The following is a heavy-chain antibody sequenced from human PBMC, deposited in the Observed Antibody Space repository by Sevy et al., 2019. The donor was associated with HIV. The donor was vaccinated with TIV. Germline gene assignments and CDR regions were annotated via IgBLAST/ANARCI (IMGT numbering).Heavy chain of an antibody. Sequence: GGSLRLSCAASRFTFSTYAIHWVRQAPGKGLEWVAVTSYDGSNKYYADSVKGRFTISRDNSKHTLYLQMNSLRVEDTAVYYCARGRVTSHYYDYWGQGTLVTVSS. CDR3: ARGRVTSHYYDY. J-gene: IGHJ4*02. V-gene: IGHV3-30*04. CDR1: RFTFSTYA. D-gene: IGHD2-21*02. CDR2: TSYDGSNK.